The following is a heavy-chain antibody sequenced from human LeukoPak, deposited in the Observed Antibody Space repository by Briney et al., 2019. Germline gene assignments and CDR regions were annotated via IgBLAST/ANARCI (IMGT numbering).Heavy chain of an antibody. D-gene: IGHD6-19*01. Sequence: PGGSLRLSCAASGFTFSDYYMSWIRQAPGKGLEWVSYISNSDSTIYYADSVKGRFTISRDNAKNSLYLQMNSLRAEDTAVYYCARDKGWGPQWLGFDYWGQGTLVTVSS. V-gene: IGHV3-11*01. CDR1: GFTFSDYY. CDR3: ARDKGWGPQWLGFDY. J-gene: IGHJ4*02. CDR2: ISNSDSTI.